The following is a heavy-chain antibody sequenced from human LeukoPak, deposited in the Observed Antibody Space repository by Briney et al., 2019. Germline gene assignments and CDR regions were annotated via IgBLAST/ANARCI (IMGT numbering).Heavy chain of an antibody. CDR2: IYSGGST. CDR1: GFTVSSNY. Sequence: GGSLRLSCAASGFTVSSNYMSWVRQAPGKGLEWVSVIYSGGSTYYADSVKGRFTISRDNSKNTLYLQMNSLRAEDTAVYYCAAAYGSGRVGLDYWGQGTLVTVPS. CDR3: AAAYGSGRVGLDY. V-gene: IGHV3-53*01. J-gene: IGHJ4*02. D-gene: IGHD3-10*01.